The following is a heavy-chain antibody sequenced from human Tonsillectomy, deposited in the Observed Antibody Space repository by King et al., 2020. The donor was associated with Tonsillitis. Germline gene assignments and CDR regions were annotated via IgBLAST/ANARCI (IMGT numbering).Heavy chain of an antibody. Sequence: HVQLQESGPGLVKPSQTLSLTCTVSGGSIGSGDYYWSWIRQPPGKGLEGIGYIYYSGSTYHNPSLKSRVTISVDTSKNQFSLKLSSVTAAATAGYFCARDRERVVEGDYYYYGMDVWGQGTTVTVSS. CDR1: GGSIGSGDYY. V-gene: IGHV4-30-4*01. J-gene: IGHJ6*02. CDR3: ARDRERVVEGDYYYYGMDV. D-gene: IGHD5-24*01. CDR2: IYYSGST.